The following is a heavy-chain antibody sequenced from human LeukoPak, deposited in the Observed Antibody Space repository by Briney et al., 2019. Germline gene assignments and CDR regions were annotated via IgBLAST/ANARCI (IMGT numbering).Heavy chain of an antibody. J-gene: IGHJ4*02. CDR3: AKANCYDSSGYYENLDY. CDR1: GFTFSTNA. CDR2: MSGSGGST. V-gene: IGHV3-23*01. Sequence: PGGSLRLSCAASGFTFSTNAMSWGRQAPGKGLEWVSAMSGSGGSTYHADSVKGRFTISRDNSKNTLYLQMNSLRAEDTAVYYCAKANCYDSSGYYENLDYWGQGTLVTVSS. D-gene: IGHD3-22*01.